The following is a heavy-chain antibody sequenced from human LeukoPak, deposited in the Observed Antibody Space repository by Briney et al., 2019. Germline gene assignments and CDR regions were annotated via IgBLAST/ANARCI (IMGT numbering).Heavy chain of an antibody. J-gene: IGHJ4*02. Sequence: GGSLRLSCAASGFTFSSYAMSWVRQAPGKGLEWISSISASSNSIEYADSVEGRFSISRDSAKNSLDLQMNSLRADDTAMYYCARDLGLRRNGYNPFDYWGQGILVTVSS. CDR2: ISASSNSI. CDR1: GFTFSSYA. D-gene: IGHD5-24*01. V-gene: IGHV3-48*01. CDR3: ARDLGLRRNGYNPFDY.